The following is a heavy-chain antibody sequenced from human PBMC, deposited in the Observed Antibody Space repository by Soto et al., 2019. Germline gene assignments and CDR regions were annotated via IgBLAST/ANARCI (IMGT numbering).Heavy chain of an antibody. D-gene: IGHD5-12*01. CDR1: GGSISSYY. J-gene: IGHJ4*02. CDR2: IYYTGST. V-gene: IGHV4-59*01. Sequence: TLSLTCTVSGGSISSYYWSWIRQPPGKGLEWIGYIYYTGSTNYNPSLKSRVTISVDTSKNQFSLKLSSVTTADTAVYYCARAGYNIDYWGQVTLVTVSS. CDR3: ARAGYNIDY.